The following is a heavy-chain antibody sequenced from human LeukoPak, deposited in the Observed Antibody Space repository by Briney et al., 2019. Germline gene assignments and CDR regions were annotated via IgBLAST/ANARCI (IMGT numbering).Heavy chain of an antibody. J-gene: IGHJ4*02. CDR3: ASSYCGGDCYFAGDYYFDY. CDR2: IYTSGST. D-gene: IGHD2-21*02. CDR1: GGSISSGSYY. Sequence: PSQTLSLTCTVSGGSISSGSYYWSWIRQPAGKGLEWIGRIYTSGSTNYNPSLKSRVTISVDTSKNQFSLKLSSVTAADTAVYYCASSYCGGDCYFAGDYYFDYWGQGTLVTVSS. V-gene: IGHV4-61*02.